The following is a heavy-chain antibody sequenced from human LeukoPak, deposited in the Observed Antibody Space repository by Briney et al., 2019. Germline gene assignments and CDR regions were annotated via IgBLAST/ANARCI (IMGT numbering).Heavy chain of an antibody. J-gene: IGHJ4*02. CDR3: ARYSMVRGVIIPFDY. Sequence: ASVKVSCTASGYTFTSYAMNWVRQAPGQGLEWMGWINTNTGNPTYAQGFTGRFVFSLDTSVSTAYLQISSLKAEDTAVYYCARYSMVRGVIIPFDYWGQGTLVTVSS. CDR2: INTNTGNP. V-gene: IGHV7-4-1*02. CDR1: GYTFTSYA. D-gene: IGHD3-10*01.